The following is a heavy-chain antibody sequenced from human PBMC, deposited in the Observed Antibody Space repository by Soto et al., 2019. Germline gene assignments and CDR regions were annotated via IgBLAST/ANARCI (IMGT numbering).Heavy chain of an antibody. J-gene: IGHJ4*02. V-gene: IGHV3-23*01. CDR3: AKKVNSGPGSQYFDY. CDR1: VFTFSSYS. Sequence: PGGSLRLSYAASVFTFSSYSMSWVRQAPGKGLEWVSGFRTSGDGGTTYYADSVKGRFTISRDNSKNMLFLQMNSLRAEDTAIYYCAKKVNSGPGSQYFDYWGQGTLVTVSS. CDR2: FRTSGDGGTT. D-gene: IGHD3-10*01.